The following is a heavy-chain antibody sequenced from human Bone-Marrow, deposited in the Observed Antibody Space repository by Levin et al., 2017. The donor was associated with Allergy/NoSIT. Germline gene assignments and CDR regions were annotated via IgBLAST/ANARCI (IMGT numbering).Heavy chain of an antibody. CDR2: INPVNGNT. CDR3: TRSGRLSESEAFDI. J-gene: IGHJ3*02. CDR1: GYTFSNYA. Sequence: PLASVKVSCRASGYTFSNYAMHWVRQAPGQSLEWMGWINPVNGNTKYSQKFQGRVTITRDTSASTAYMELSSLRSEDTAIYYCTRSGRLSESEAFDIWGQGTMVTVSS. D-gene: IGHD3-10*01. V-gene: IGHV1-3*01.